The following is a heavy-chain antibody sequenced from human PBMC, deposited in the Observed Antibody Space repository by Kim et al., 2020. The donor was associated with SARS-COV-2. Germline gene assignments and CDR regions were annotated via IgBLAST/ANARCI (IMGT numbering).Heavy chain of an antibody. CDR2: ISSSSSTI. CDR3: AREPFKYYYGSGSYYPPSYYYYYGMDV. V-gene: IGHV3-48*02. D-gene: IGHD3-10*01. CDR1: GFTFSSYS. Sequence: GGSLRLSCAASGFTFSSYSMNWVRQAPGKGLEWVSYISSSSSTIYYADSVKGRFTISRDNAKNSLYLQMNSLRDEDTAVYYCAREPFKYYYGSGSYYPPSYYYYYGMDVWGQGTTVTVSS. J-gene: IGHJ6*02.